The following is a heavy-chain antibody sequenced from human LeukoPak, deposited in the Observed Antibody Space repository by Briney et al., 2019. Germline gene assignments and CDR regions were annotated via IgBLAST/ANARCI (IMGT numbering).Heavy chain of an antibody. J-gene: IGHJ4*02. D-gene: IGHD3-10*01. CDR1: GGSTINYF. CDR3: ARAEGSGSGAYTLDY. CDR2: IYSSGTT. V-gene: IGHV4-4*07. Sequence: SETLSLTCTVSGGSTINYFRSWIRHPAGKGLEGIGHIYSSGTTHYNPSLNNRVTISLDASTSQFSLHLNSVTAADTAVYFCARAEGSGSGAYTLDYWGQGILVTVSS.